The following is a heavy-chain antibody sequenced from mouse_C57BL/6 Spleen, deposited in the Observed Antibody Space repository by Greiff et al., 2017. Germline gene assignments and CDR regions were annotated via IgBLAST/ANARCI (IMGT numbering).Heavy chain of an antibody. V-gene: IGHV1-64*01. J-gene: IGHJ4*01. Sequence: VQLQQPGAELVKPGASVKLSCKASGYTFTSYWMHWVKQRPGQGLEWIGMIHPNSGSTNYNEKFKSKATLTVDKSSSTAYMQLSSLTSEDSAVYDCAITTIVANLLYYYAMDYWGQGTSVTVSS. CDR2: IHPNSGST. CDR1: GYTFTSYW. D-gene: IGHD1-1*01. CDR3: AITTIVANLLYYYAMDY.